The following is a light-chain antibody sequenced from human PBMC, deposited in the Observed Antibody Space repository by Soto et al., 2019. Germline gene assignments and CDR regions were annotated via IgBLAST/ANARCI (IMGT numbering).Light chain of an antibody. CDR3: QQYGSSPIT. V-gene: IGKV3-20*01. CDR2: GAS. CDR1: QTFSSSY. Sequence: DIVLTQSPGTLSLSPGERATLSCRASQTFSSSYLAWYMQKPGQTPRLLIYGASSRATGIPDRLSGSGSGTDFTLTISRLEPEDFAVYYCQQYGSSPITFGQGTRLEIK. J-gene: IGKJ5*01.